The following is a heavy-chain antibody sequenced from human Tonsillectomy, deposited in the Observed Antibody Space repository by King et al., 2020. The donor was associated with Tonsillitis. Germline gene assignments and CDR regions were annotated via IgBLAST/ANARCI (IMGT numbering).Heavy chain of an antibody. Sequence: QLVQSGAEVKKPGASVKVSCKTSGYTFNNYAINWVRQAPGQGLEGMGWINAYNGNTNYEQKFQGRGTMTTDTSTSTAYMEVGSLRFDDTAVYFCARVGYNSYFDFWGQGTLVTVSS. CDR1: GYTFNNYA. V-gene: IGHV1-18*01. D-gene: IGHD1-1*01. CDR2: INAYNGNT. CDR3: ARVGYNSYFDF. J-gene: IGHJ4*02.